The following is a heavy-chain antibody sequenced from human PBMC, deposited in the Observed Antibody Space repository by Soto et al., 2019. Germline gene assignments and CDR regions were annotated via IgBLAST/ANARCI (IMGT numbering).Heavy chain of an antibody. V-gene: IGHV4-39*01. J-gene: IGHJ4*02. CDR1: GGSISSSSYY. Sequence: SETLSLTCTVSGGSISSSSYYWGWIRQPPGKGLEWIGSIYYSGSTYYNPSLKSRVTISVDTSKNQFSLKLSSVTAADTAVYYCARHGDAATYYYGSGSSYWGQGTLVTVSS. D-gene: IGHD3-10*01. CDR2: IYYSGST. CDR3: ARHGDAATYYYGSGSSY.